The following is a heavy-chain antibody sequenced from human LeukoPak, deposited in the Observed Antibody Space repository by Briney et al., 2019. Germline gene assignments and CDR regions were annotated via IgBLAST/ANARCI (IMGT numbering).Heavy chain of an antibody. CDR3: AREAYYYDSSGYSTHNAFDI. CDR1: GGTFSSYA. Sequence: GSSVKVSCKASGGTFSSYAFSWVRQAPGQGLEWMGGIIPIFGTANYAQKFQGRVTITADESTSTAYMELSSLRSEDTAVYYCAREAYYYDSSGYSTHNAFDIWGQGTMVTVSS. CDR2: IIPIFGTA. V-gene: IGHV1-69*01. J-gene: IGHJ3*02. D-gene: IGHD3-22*01.